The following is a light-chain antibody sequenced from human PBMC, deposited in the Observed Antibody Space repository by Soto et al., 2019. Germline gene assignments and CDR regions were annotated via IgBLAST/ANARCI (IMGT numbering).Light chain of an antibody. CDR3: QHYSNWPPT. J-gene: IGKJ3*01. CDR2: YAS. V-gene: IGKV3-15*01. CDR1: ESVHRN. Sequence: EVVMTQSPATLSVCPGERVTLSCRASESVHRNLAWYQQKPGQGPSLLIYYASTRATGVPDRFTGSGSGTEFTLTISSLQSEDFGVYHCQHYSNWPPTFGPGTKVEIK.